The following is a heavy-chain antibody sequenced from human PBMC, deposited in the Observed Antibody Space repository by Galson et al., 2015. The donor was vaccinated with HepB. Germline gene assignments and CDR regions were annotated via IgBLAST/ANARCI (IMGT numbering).Heavy chain of an antibody. CDR3: ARVISVPVLSAPRGGIAAAGTRSNGMDV. J-gene: IGHJ6*02. CDR1: GFTFSSYW. CDR2: IKQDGSEK. Sequence: SLRLSCAASGFTFSSYWMSWVRQAPGKGLEWVANIKQDGSEKYYVDSVKGRFTISRDNAKNSLYLQMNSLRAEDTAVYYCARVISVPVLSAPRGGIAAAGTRSNGMDVWGQGTTVTVSS. V-gene: IGHV3-7*03. D-gene: IGHD6-13*01.